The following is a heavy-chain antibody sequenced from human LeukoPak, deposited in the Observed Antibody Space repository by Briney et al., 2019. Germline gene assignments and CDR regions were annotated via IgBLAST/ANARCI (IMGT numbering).Heavy chain of an antibody. CDR1: TFSFTSAW. D-gene: IGHD2-8*02. Sequence: PGGSLRLSCADSTFSFTSAWMNWVRQAPGKGLEWVGGIKSQTYGGTKDYAAPVKGRFTISRDDSKSTLFLQMNGLTIEDTGVYYCTTASPSNNYGWVATFDHWGQGVLVTVSS. CDR3: TTASPSNNYGWVATFDH. J-gene: IGHJ4*02. CDR2: IKSQTYGGTK. V-gene: IGHV3-15*01.